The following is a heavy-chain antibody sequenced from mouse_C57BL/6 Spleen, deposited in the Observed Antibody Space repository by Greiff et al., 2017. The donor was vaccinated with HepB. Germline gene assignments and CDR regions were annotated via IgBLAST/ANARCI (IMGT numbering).Heavy chain of an antibody. CDR3: ARSLDYGRRDFDY. J-gene: IGHJ2*01. D-gene: IGHD1-1*01. Sequence: VQLQQSGPELVKPGASVKISCKASGYAFSSSWMNWVKQRPGQGLEWIGRIYPGDGDTNYDGKFKGKATLTADKSSSTAYMQLSSLTSEDSAVYFCARSLDYGRRDFDYWGQGTTLTVSS. V-gene: IGHV1-82*01. CDR1: GYAFSSSW. CDR2: IYPGDGDT.